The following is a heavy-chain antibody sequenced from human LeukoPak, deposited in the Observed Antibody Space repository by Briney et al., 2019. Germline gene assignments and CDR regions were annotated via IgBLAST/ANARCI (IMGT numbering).Heavy chain of an antibody. J-gene: IGHJ4*02. CDR3: ARGLRWELPQG. CDR1: GLTFSSYS. CDR2: VSSTSSFI. V-gene: IGHV3-21*01. D-gene: IGHD2-15*01. Sequence: GGSLRLSCAASGLTFSSYSINWVRQAPGKGLEWVSCVSSTSSFIYYADSVKGRFTISRDNAKNSLYLQMNSLRAEDTAVYYCARGLRWELPQGWGQGTLVTVSS.